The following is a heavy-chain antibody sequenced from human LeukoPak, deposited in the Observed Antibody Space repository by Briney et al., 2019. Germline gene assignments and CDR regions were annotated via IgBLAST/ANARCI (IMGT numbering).Heavy chain of an antibody. Sequence: GGSLRLSCAASGFTFSSYGMHWVRQAPGKGLEWVAVIWYDGSNKYYADSVKGRFTISRDNSKNTLYLQMNSLRAEDTAVYYCARTYYDFWSGYFPNLDYWGQGTLVTVSS. D-gene: IGHD3-3*01. CDR2: IWYDGSNK. V-gene: IGHV3-33*01. CDR1: GFTFSSYG. J-gene: IGHJ4*02. CDR3: ARTYYDFWSGYFPNLDY.